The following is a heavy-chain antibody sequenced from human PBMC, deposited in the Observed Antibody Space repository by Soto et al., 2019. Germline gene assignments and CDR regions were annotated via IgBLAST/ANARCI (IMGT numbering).Heavy chain of an antibody. CDR3: GRDGGGYVRPGYHYGLDV. J-gene: IGHJ6*02. D-gene: IGHD5-12*01. V-gene: IGHV4-30-4*01. CDR2: IYYSGST. CDR1: GASISSGDYY. Sequence: QVQLQESGPGLVKPSQTLSLTCTVSGASISSGDYYWSWIRQPPGKGLEWIGYIYYSGSTYYHPSLQSRVTISIDASKNQFSLKLRSVNAADTAMYYCGRDGGGYVRPGYHYGLDVWGQGTTVTVSS.